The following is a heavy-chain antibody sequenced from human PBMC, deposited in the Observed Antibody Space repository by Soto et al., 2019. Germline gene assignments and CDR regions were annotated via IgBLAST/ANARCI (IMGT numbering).Heavy chain of an antibody. CDR3: ARGRMATIGRDYYGMDV. CDR1: GYTFTSYY. V-gene: IGHV1-46*01. D-gene: IGHD5-12*01. Sequence: GASVKVSCKASGYTFTSYYMHWVRQAPGQGLEWMGIINPSGGSTSYAQKFQGRVTMTRDTSTSTVYMELSSLRSEDTAVYYCARGRMATIGRDYYGMDVWGQGTTVTVSS. J-gene: IGHJ6*02. CDR2: INPSGGST.